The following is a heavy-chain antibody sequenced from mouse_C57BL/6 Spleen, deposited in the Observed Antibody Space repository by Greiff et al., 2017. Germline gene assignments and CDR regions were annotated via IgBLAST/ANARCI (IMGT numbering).Heavy chain of an antibody. Sequence: EVQVVESGGGLVKPGGSLKLSCAASGFTFSDYGMHWVRQAPEKGLEWVAYISSGSSTIYYADTVKGRFTISRDNAKNTLFLQMTSLRSEDTAMYYCARTSQVWDVLFDYWGQGTTLTVSS. CDR1: GFTFSDYG. CDR3: ARTSQVWDVLFDY. CDR2: ISSGSSTI. V-gene: IGHV5-17*01. J-gene: IGHJ2*01. D-gene: IGHD4-1*01.